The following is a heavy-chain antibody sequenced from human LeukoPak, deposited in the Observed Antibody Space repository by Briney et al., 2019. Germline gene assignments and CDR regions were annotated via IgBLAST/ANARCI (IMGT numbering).Heavy chain of an antibody. D-gene: IGHD3-10*01. CDR3: ARDQAEYYGSGRSRGYFDY. J-gene: IGHJ4*02. Sequence: SETLSLTCAVSGDSITSGGYSWSWIRQPPGKGLEWIGYIYHSGSTYYNPSLKSRVTISVDRSKNQFSQKLSSVTAADTAVYYCARDQAEYYGSGRSRGYFDYWGQGTLVTVSS. CDR2: IYHSGST. V-gene: IGHV4-30-2*01. CDR1: GDSITSGGYS.